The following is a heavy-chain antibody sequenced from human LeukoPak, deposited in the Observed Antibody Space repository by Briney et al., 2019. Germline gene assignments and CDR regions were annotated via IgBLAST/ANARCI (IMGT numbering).Heavy chain of an antibody. CDR3: ARGGRSTYFDWSPDY. D-gene: IGHD3-9*01. CDR2: ISVYESHK. Sequence: PGGSLRLSCAASGFTFSSSAMHWVRQAPGKGLEWVAVISVYESHKYYADSVKGRFTLSRDNSKNTLYLQMNSLTTEDTAVYYCARGGRSTYFDWSPDYWGQGTLVTVSS. CDR1: GFTFSSSA. V-gene: IGHV3-30*03. J-gene: IGHJ4*02.